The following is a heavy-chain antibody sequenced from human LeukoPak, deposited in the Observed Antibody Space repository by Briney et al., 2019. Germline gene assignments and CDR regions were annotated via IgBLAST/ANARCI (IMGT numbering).Heavy chain of an antibody. V-gene: IGHV3-48*01. CDR3: ARDQGGIGYYMDV. J-gene: IGHJ6*03. Sequence: GGSLRLSCAASGFTFSSYSMNWVRQAPGKGLEWVSYISSSSGNIYYADSVKGRFTISRDNAKTSLYLQMNSLRAEDTALYYCARDQGGIGYYMDVWGKGTTVTVSS. CDR1: GFTFSSYS. D-gene: IGHD6-13*01. CDR2: ISSSSGNI.